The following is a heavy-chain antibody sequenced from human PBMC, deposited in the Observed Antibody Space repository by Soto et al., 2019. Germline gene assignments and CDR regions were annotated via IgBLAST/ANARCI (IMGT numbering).Heavy chain of an antibody. CDR2: IHSSGST. D-gene: IGHD3-22*01. Sequence: PSETVSLTCTVSGGSISSGSYYWSWIRQHPGKGLEWIGYIHSSGSTYYNPSLKSRVTISVDTSNNQFSLKLSSVTAADTAVYYCAREDRNYYDSSGYYHWGQGTLVTVSS. J-gene: IGHJ5*02. V-gene: IGHV4-31*03. CDR1: GGSISSGSYY. CDR3: AREDRNYYDSSGYYH.